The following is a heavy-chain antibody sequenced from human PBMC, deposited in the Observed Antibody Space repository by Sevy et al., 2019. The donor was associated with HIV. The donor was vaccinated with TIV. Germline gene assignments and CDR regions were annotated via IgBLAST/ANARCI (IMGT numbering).Heavy chain of an antibody. CDR1: GYTFSIYR. D-gene: IGHD1-26*01. CDR2: ISPHTGDT. V-gene: IGHV1-18*01. J-gene: IGHJ4*02. Sequence: ASVKVSCKVSGYTFSIYRITWVRQAPGQGLEWMGWISPHTGDTKFAENFQDRVTMSTDTSTATAYMELSSLRSDDTAVYYCARAFWTSGRCYSLAYWGQGTLVTVSS. CDR3: ARAFWTSGRCYSLAY.